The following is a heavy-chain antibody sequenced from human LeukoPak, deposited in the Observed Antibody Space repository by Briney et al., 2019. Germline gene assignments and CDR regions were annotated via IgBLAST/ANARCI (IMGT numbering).Heavy chain of an antibody. CDR3: ATARRGYGSGSYSSYYLDY. CDR1: GYPLTELS. V-gene: IGHV1-24*01. CDR2: FDPEDGET. J-gene: IGHJ4*02. D-gene: IGHD3-10*01. Sequence: ASVKVSCKVSGYPLTELSMHWVRQAPGKGLEWMGGFDPEDGETIYAQKFQGRVTMTEDTSTDTAYMELSSLRSEDTAVYYCATARRGYGSGSYSSYYLDYWGQGTLVTVSS.